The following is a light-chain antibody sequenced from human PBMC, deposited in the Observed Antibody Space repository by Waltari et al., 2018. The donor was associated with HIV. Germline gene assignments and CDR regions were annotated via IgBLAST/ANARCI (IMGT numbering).Light chain of an antibody. CDR2: GAS. Sequence: EIVMTQSPATLSVSPGERATLSCRASQRVSSNLAWYQQKPGQAPRLLIYGASTRVTGIPARVSGSGSGTEFTLTISSLQSEDFAVYYCQQYYNWPPVTFGGGTKVEIK. CDR3: QQYYNWPPVT. J-gene: IGKJ4*01. V-gene: IGKV3-15*01. CDR1: QRVSSN.